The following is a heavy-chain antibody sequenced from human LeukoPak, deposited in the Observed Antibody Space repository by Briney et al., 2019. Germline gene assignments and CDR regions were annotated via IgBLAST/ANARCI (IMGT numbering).Heavy chain of an antibody. CDR1: GGTFSSYA. D-gene: IGHD4-11*01. Sequence: RASVKVSCKASGGTFSSYAINWVRQAPGQGLEWMGGIIPIFDTPSYAQKFQGRVTITADESTSTAYMELSSLRSEDTAVFYCARGMTTVTTHAFDIWGQGTMVTVSS. CDR3: ARGMTTVTTHAFDI. J-gene: IGHJ3*02. CDR2: IIPIFDTP. V-gene: IGHV1-69*13.